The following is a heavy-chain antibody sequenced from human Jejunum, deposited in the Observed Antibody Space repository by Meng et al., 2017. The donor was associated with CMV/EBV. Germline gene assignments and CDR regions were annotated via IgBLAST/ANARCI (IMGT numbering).Heavy chain of an antibody. D-gene: IGHD3-10*01. V-gene: IGHV1-18*01. CDR2: ITAYNGNT. CDR1: GYTFTSYA. Sequence: QVQLVQSGAEVKKPGASVKVSCKTSGYTFTSYAITWVRQAPGQGLEWMGWITAYNGNTNYAQNLQGRXTMTTXTSTSTAYMELRSLRSDDTAVYYCARXRVTYSSASSVGYWGQGTLVTVSS. J-gene: IGHJ4*02. CDR3: ARXRVTYSSASSVGY.